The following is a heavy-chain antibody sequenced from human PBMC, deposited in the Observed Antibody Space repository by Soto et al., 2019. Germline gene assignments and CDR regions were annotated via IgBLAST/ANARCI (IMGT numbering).Heavy chain of an antibody. CDR2: ISSSSSYI. Sequence: SLRLSWAASGFTFISYSMNWVRQAPGKGLEWVSSISSSSSYIYYADSVKGRFTISRDNAKNSLYLQMNSLRAEDTAVYYCARDRGVYGMDVWGQGTTVTVSS. CDR3: ARDRGVYGMDV. J-gene: IGHJ6*02. CDR1: GFTFISYS. V-gene: IGHV3-21*01.